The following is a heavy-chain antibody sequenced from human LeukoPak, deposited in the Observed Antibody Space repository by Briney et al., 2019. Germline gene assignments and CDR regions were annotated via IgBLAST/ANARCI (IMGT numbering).Heavy chain of an antibody. J-gene: IGHJ2*01. Sequence: SETLSLTCTVSEYSITSGYSWGWIRQPPGKGLEWIGSAYHSGGTYYNPSLKGRVTISIDTSKNQFSLRLNSVTAADTAVYYCARSDGTYTWYFDVWGRGTLVTVSS. CDR2: AYHSGGT. V-gene: IGHV4-38-2*02. D-gene: IGHD4-11*01. CDR1: EYSITSGYS. CDR3: ARSDGTYTWYFDV.